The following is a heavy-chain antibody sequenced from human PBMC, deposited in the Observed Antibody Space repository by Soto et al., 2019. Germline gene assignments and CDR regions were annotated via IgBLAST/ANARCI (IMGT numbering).Heavy chain of an antibody. CDR2: IYYSGST. CDR3: AGGGLAYCGGDCYSDPYYYYHYGMDV. V-gene: IGHV4-31*03. J-gene: IGHJ6*02. CDR1: GGSISSGGYY. D-gene: IGHD2-21*02. Sequence: SETLSLTCTVSGGSISSGGYYWSWIRQHPGKGLEWIGYIYYSGSTYYNPSLKSRVTISVDTSKNQFSLKLSSVTAADTAVYYCAGGGLAYCGGDCYSDPYYYYHYGMDVWGQGTTVTVSS.